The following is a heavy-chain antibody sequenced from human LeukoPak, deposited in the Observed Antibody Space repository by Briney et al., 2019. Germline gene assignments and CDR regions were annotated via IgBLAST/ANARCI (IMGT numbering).Heavy chain of an antibody. CDR2: INHSGST. Sequence: PSETLSLTCAVYGGSFSGYYWSWIRQPPGKGLEWIGEINHSGSTNYNPSLKSRVTISVDTSKNQFSLKLSSVTAADTAVYYCARGFGFDPWGQGTLVTASS. J-gene: IGHJ5*02. CDR3: ARGFGFDP. V-gene: IGHV4-34*01. CDR1: GGSFSGYY.